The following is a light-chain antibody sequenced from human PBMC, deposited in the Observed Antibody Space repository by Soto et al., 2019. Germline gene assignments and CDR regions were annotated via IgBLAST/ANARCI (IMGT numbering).Light chain of an antibody. CDR3: QSYDNSLSAFV. Sequence: QSVLTQPPSLSGPPGQRFTISCTGSSSNIGAGYDVHWYQQLPGTAPKLLIYGNSDRPSGVPDRFSGSKSDTSASLAITGLQAEDEADYYCQSYDNSLSAFVFGTGTRSPS. CDR2: GNS. J-gene: IGLJ1*01. V-gene: IGLV1-40*01. CDR1: SSNIGAGYD.